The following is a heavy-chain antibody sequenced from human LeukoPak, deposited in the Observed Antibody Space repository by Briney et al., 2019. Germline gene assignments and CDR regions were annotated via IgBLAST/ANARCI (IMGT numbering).Heavy chain of an antibody. CDR3: ARRESGRDGYNSCVDY. D-gene: IGHD5-24*01. Sequence: GESLKISCKGSGYSFTSYWIGWVRQMPGKGLEWMGIIYPGDSDTRYSPSFQGQVTISADKSISTAYLQWSSLKASDTAMCYCARRESGRDGYNSCVDYWGQGTLVTVSS. V-gene: IGHV5-51*01. J-gene: IGHJ4*02. CDR2: IYPGDSDT. CDR1: GYSFTSYW.